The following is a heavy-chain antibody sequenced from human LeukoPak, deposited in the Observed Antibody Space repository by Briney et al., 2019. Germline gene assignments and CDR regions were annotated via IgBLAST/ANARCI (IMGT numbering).Heavy chain of an antibody. Sequence: GGSLRLSCAASGFTFSSYWMHWVRQAPGKGLVWVSRINSDGSSTSYADSVKGRFTISRDNAKNTLYLQMNSLRAEDTAVYYCAKDDTAMGYFDYWGQGTLVTVSS. CDR3: AKDDTAMGYFDY. D-gene: IGHD5-18*01. J-gene: IGHJ4*02. V-gene: IGHV3-74*01. CDR2: INSDGSST. CDR1: GFTFSSYW.